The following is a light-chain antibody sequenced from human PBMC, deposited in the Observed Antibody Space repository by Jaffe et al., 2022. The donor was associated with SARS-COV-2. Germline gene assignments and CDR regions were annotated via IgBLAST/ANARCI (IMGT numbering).Light chain of an antibody. CDR1: SSNIGSNT. CDR3: ATWDDSLKGV. V-gene: IGLV1-44*01. J-gene: IGLJ3*02. CDR2: NDN. Sequence: QSVLTQPPSASGTPGQRVTISCSGSSSNIGSNTVNWYQQLPGTAPKLLIFNDNRRPSGVPARFSGSKSGTSASLVISGLQSEDEADYYCATWDDSLKGVFGGGTKLTVL.